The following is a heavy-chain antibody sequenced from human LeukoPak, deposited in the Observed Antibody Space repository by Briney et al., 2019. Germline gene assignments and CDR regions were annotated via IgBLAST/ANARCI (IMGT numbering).Heavy chain of an antibody. CDR2: ISAYNGKT. J-gene: IGHJ6*02. Sequence: ASVKVSCKASGYTFASFGISWVRQAPGQGLEWMGWISAYNGKTNYAQKFQGRVILTTDTSTNTAYMELRSLRSDDTAVYFCARDIVMVVGSFYYGMDFWGQGTTVTVSS. V-gene: IGHV1-18*01. CDR3: ARDIVMVVGSFYYGMDF. CDR1: GYTFASFG. D-gene: IGHD2-15*01.